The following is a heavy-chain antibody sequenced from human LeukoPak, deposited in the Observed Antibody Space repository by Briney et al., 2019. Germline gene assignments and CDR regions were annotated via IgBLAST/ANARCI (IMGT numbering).Heavy chain of an antibody. V-gene: IGHV3-23*01. CDR1: GFTFSSYA. Sequence: PGGSLRLSCAASGFTFSSYAMSWVRQAPRKGLEWVSVVSGSGSSTDYADSVKGRFTISRDNSKNTLYLQMSSLSAEDTAVYYCAKMNVLTGYYTPNFGFWGQGTLVTVSS. CDR2: VSGSGSST. CDR3: AKMNVLTGYYTPNFGF. D-gene: IGHD3-9*01. J-gene: IGHJ4*02.